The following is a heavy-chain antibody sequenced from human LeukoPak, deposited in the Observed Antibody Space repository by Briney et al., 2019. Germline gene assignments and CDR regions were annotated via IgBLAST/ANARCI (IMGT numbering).Heavy chain of an antibody. Sequence: PSETLSLTCAVYGGSFSGYYWSWIRQPPGKGLEWIGEINHSGSTNYNPSLKSRVTISVDTSKNQFSLKLSSVTAADPAVYYCARGLSWSGYYSGYWGQGTLVTVSS. CDR1: GGSFSGYY. CDR3: ARGLSWSGYYSGY. V-gene: IGHV4-34*01. CDR2: INHSGST. D-gene: IGHD3-3*01. J-gene: IGHJ4*02.